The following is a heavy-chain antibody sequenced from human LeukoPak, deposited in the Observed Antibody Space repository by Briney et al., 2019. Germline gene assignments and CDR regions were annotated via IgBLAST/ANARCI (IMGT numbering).Heavy chain of an antibody. CDR3: ASGTTVTTDPLDY. J-gene: IGHJ4*02. Sequence: VASVKVSCKASGGTFSSYAISWVRQAPGQGLEWMGRIIPILGIANYAQKFKGRVTITADKSTSTAYMELSSLRSEDTAVYYCASGTTVTTDPLDYWGQGTLVTVSS. V-gene: IGHV1-69*04. D-gene: IGHD4-17*01. CDR2: IIPILGIA. CDR1: GGTFSSYA.